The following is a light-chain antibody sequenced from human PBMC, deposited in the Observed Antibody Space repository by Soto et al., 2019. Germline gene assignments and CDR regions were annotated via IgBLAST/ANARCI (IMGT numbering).Light chain of an antibody. CDR3: QQYYSYPPIT. V-gene: IGKV1-8*01. J-gene: IGKJ5*01. CDR2: AAS. CDR1: QGISSY. Sequence: AIRMTQSPSSFSASTGDRVTITCRASQGISSYLAWYQQKPGKAPKLLIYAASTLQSGVPSRFSGSGSGTEFTLTSSCLQSEDLATYYCQQYYSYPPITFGQGTRLEIK.